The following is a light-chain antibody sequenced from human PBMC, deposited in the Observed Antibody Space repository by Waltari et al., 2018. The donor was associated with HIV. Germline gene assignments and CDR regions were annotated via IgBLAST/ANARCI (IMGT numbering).Light chain of an antibody. CDR2: QDS. CDR3: QTWDTNSLYV. Sequence: SYEVTQTPSVSVAPGQTAIITCSGDSLGDKFTGWYQQKPGQSPVLVIYQDSQRPSGIPERFSASNSGNTATLTISGTQATDEADYYCQTWDTNSLYVFGSGTKVSVL. CDR1: SLGDKF. J-gene: IGLJ1*01. V-gene: IGLV3-1*01.